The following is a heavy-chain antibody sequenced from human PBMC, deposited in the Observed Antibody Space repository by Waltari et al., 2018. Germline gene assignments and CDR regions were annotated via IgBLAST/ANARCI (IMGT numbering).Heavy chain of an antibody. CDR3: SRSPAGYSRSDY. Sequence: EVRLEESGGGLVQPGGSLRLSCAASGFAFSSYWRHWVRQAPGTGVVWVSRIDDDGSGTTYADSVMGRFTISRDNAKNTVYLEMNSLRAEDTAVYYCSRSPAGYSRSDYWGQGTLVTVSS. D-gene: IGHD5-18*01. V-gene: IGHV3-74*01. CDR1: GFAFSSYW. J-gene: IGHJ4*02. CDR2: IDDDGSGT.